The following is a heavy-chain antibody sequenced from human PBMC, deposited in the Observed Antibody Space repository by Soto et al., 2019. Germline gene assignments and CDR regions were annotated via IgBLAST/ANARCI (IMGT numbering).Heavy chain of an antibody. Sequence: SETLSLTCTVSGGSISDYYWSWIRQPPGKGLEWIGQIYYSGSTNYKSSLKSRVTISVDTSKNRFSLHLSSVTAADTAVYYCARHGSLSESPYYYYYMDVWGKGTTVTVSS. J-gene: IGHJ6*03. CDR1: GGSISDYY. D-gene: IGHD3-16*01. V-gene: IGHV4-59*08. CDR3: ARHGSLSESPYYYYYMDV. CDR2: IYYSGST.